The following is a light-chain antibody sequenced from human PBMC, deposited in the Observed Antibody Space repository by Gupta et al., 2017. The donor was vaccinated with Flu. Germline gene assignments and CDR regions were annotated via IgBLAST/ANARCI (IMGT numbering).Light chain of an antibody. CDR3: QQDDSTPHT. J-gene: IGKJ2*01. Sequence: SLGERATINCKSSQSVLYSSNNKNYLAWYQQKPGQPPKLLIYWASTRESGVPDRFSGSGSGTDFTLTISSLQAEDVAVYCCQQDDSTPHTFGQGTKLEIK. CDR2: WAS. V-gene: IGKV4-1*01. CDR1: QSVLYSSNNKNY.